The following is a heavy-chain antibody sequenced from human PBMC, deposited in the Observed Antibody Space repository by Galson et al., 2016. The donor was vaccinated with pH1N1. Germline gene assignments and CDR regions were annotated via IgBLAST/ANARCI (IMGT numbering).Heavy chain of an antibody. CDR3: VRQIYGSGST. V-gene: IGHV3-7*01. CDR2: INQDGSEK. CDR1: GFTFSTYW. Sequence: SLRLSCAASGFTFSTYWMTWVRQAPGKGLEWVANINQDGSEKHYVDSVKGRFTISRDNAKNSLYLQMNSLRAEDTAVFYCVRQIYGSGSTWGHGTRVTVSS. J-gene: IGHJ6*02. D-gene: IGHD3-10*01.